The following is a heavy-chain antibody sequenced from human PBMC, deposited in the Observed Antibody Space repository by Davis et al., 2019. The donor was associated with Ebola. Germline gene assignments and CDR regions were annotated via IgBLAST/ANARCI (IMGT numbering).Heavy chain of an antibody. V-gene: IGHV5-51*01. CDR2: IYPGDSDT. CDR3: ERLSSGSYLEGNFDD. Sequence: GESLKISCKASGYSFTSYWIGWVRQMPGKGLEWMGIIYPGDSDTRYSPSFQGQVTISADKSISTAYLQWSSLKAADTAMYYCERLSSGSYLEGNFDDWGQGTLVTVSS. CDR1: GYSFTSYW. D-gene: IGHD1-26*01. J-gene: IGHJ4*02.